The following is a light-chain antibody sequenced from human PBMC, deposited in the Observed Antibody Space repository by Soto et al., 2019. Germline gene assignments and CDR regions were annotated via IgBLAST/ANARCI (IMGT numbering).Light chain of an antibody. CDR2: DAS. J-gene: IGKJ3*01. CDR1: QSVSSN. Sequence: EIVMTQSPSTLSASPGERATLSCRASQSVSSNFAWYQQKPGQAPRLLIYDASTRATGSPARFSGSGSGTESTLTISSLQSEDFEVSYCQRYNNWRPFTFGPGTKVDIK. V-gene: IGKV3-15*01. CDR3: QRYNNWRPFT.